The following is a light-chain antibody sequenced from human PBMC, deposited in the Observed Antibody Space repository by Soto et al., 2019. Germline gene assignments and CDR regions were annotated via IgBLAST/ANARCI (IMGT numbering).Light chain of an antibody. Sequence: QSALTQPPSASGAPGQRVTISCSGTSSNIGTYTVNWYQHLPGRAPKLLIFSHDQRPSGVPGRISASKSGTSASLDISGLQSEDEADYYCATWDDSLNGRYVFGTGTKLTVL. V-gene: IGLV1-44*01. J-gene: IGLJ1*01. CDR2: SHD. CDR3: ATWDDSLNGRYV. CDR1: SSNIGTYT.